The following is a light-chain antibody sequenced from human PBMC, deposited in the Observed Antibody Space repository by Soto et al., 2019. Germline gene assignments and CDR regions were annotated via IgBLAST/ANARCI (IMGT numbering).Light chain of an antibody. CDR1: SSDVGGYNY. Sequence: QSVLTQPPSASGSPGQSVTISCTRTSSDVGGYNYVSWYQQHPGKAPKLMIYEVSKRPSGVPDRFSGSKSGNTASLTASGLQAEDEADYYCSSYAGSNNFGVFGTGTKVTVL. CDR3: SSYAGSNNFGV. CDR2: EVS. J-gene: IGLJ1*01. V-gene: IGLV2-8*01.